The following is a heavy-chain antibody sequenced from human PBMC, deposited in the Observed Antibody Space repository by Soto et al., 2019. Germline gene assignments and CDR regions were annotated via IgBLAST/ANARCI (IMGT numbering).Heavy chain of an antibody. J-gene: IGHJ4*02. D-gene: IGHD2-8*01. CDR2: IKQDGSEK. CDR3: ASGRDCTNGVCYGASDY. Sequence: PGGSLRLSCAASGFTFSSYGMHWVRQAPGKGLEWVATIKQDGSEKYYVDSVKGRITIPRDNAKNSLYLQMNSLRAEDTAVYYCASGRDCTNGVCYGASDYWGQGTLVTVSS. CDR1: GFTFSSYG. V-gene: IGHV3-7*01.